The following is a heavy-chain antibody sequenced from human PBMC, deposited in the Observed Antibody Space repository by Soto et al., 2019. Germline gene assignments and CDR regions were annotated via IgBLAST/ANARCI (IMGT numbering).Heavy chain of an antibody. CDR2: LDQFGTQA. D-gene: IGHD7-27*01. Sequence: EVHLVESGGDLVQPGGSLRLSCVASRFTFSYYWMTWVRQAPGKGLEWVATLDQFGTQAFYVDSVKGRFTISRDNARNSLYLQMNSLRPEDTAFYYCARENWGSYDYWGQGSLVTVSS. V-gene: IGHV3-7*03. J-gene: IGHJ4*02. CDR1: RFTFSYYW. CDR3: ARENWGSYDY.